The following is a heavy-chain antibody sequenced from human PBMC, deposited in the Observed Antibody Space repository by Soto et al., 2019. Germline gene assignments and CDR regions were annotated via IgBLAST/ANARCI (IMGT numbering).Heavy chain of an antibody. Sequence: XXVKVSFKASGYTFTSYDINWVRHAAGQGLEWMGWMNPNRGNTGYAQKCQGRVTMTRNTSISTAYMELSSLRSEDTAVYYCARGITIFGVVIINDYWGQGTLVTVSS. J-gene: IGHJ4*02. V-gene: IGHV1-8*01. CDR1: GYTFTSYD. CDR3: ARGITIFGVVIINDY. D-gene: IGHD3-3*01. CDR2: MNPNRGNT.